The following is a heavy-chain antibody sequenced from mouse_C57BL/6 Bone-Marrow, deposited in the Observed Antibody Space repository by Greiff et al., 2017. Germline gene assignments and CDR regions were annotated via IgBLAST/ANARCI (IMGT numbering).Heavy chain of an antibody. CDR2: IYPRSGNT. V-gene: IGHV1-81*01. Sequence: VKLMESGAELARPGASVKLSCKASGYTFTSYGISWVKQRTGQGLEWIGEIYPRSGNTYYNEKFKGKATLTADKSSSTAYMELRSLTSEDSAVYICATNYYGSSYVLDYWGQGTTLTVSS. J-gene: IGHJ2*01. CDR1: GYTFTSYG. D-gene: IGHD1-1*01. CDR3: ATNYYGSSYVLDY.